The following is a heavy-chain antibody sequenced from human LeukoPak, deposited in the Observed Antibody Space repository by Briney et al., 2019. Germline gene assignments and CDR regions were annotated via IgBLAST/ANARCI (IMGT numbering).Heavy chain of an antibody. Sequence: PGESLRLSCAASGFTFSDYYMSWIRQAPGKGLEWVSYISSSSSYTNYADSVKGRFTISRDNAKNSLYLQMNSLRAEDTAVYYCARVVMVRGVDYCMDVWGQGTTVTV. CDR1: GFTFSDYY. CDR3: ARVVMVRGVDYCMDV. J-gene: IGHJ6*02. V-gene: IGHV3-11*06. D-gene: IGHD3-10*01. CDR2: ISSSSSYT.